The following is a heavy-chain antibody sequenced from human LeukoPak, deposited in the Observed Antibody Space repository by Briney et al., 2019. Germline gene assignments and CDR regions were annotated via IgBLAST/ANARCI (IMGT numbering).Heavy chain of an antibody. J-gene: IGHJ4*02. CDR2: INPVDSDT. V-gene: IGHV5-51*01. CDR3: ARQGQVVSLDY. Sequence: ESLKISCKGSGYRFTSYWIGWVRQMPGKGLEWMGIINPVDSDTRHSPSFQGQVTMSVDESISTAFLQWSSLKASDTAMYYCARQGQVVSLDYWGQGTLVTVSS. D-gene: IGHD3-22*01. CDR1: GYRFTSYW.